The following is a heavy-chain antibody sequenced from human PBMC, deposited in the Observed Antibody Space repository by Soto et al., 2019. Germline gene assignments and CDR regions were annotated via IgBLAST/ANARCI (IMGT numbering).Heavy chain of an antibody. V-gene: IGHV4-34*01. CDR1: GGSFTDYY. D-gene: IGHD3-16*02. Sequence: QVQLQQWGAGLLKPSETLSLTCAVYGGSFTDYYWTWIRQPPGKGLEWIGEINHSGSTNYNPSLKNRVTISLDTSKTQFSLKVNSVTAADTAVYFCARVRASLLSHAFDFWGQGTLVTVSS. J-gene: IGHJ3*01. CDR3: ARVRASLLSHAFDF. CDR2: INHSGST.